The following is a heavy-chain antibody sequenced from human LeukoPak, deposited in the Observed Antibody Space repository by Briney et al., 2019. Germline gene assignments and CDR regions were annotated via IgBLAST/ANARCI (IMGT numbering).Heavy chain of an antibody. V-gene: IGHV4-59*01. CDR1: GGSISSYS. CDR3: ARGGQQLVDFDY. J-gene: IGHJ4*02. Sequence: SETLSLTCTVSGGSISSYSWSWIRQPPGKGLEWIGHIYYSGSTNYNPSLKSRVTISVDTSKNQFSLKLSSVTAADTAMYYCARGGQQLVDFDYWGQGTLVTVSS. CDR2: IYYSGST. D-gene: IGHD6-13*01.